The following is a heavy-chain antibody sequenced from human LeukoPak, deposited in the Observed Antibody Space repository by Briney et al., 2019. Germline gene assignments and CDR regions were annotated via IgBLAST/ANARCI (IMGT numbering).Heavy chain of an antibody. J-gene: IGHJ4*02. CDR2: IYSGGST. D-gene: IGHD3-22*01. V-gene: IGHV3-53*01. CDR1: GFSVSDNY. Sequence: GGSLRLSCAASGFSVSDNYMSWVRQAPGKGLEWVSVIYSGGSTYYADSVKGRFTISRDNSKNTLYLQMNSLRAEDTAVYYCARAKTYYYDSSGYYRYYFDYWGQGTLVTVSS. CDR3: ARAKTYYYDSSGYYRYYFDY.